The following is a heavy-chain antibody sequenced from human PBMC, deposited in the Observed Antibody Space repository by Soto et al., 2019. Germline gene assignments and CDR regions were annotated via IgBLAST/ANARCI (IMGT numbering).Heavy chain of an antibody. J-gene: IGHJ1*01. Sequence: GGSLRLSCAASGFTFSSYAMNWVRQAPGKGLEWISTISGSGGSTYYADSVKGRFTISRDNSKNTLYLQMNSLRAEDTALKYRAKMTAGVAGIGNHWGQGTLVTGSS. V-gene: IGHV3-23*01. CDR2: ISGSGGST. CDR1: GFTFSSYA. CDR3: AKMTAGVAGIGNH. D-gene: IGHD6-19*01.